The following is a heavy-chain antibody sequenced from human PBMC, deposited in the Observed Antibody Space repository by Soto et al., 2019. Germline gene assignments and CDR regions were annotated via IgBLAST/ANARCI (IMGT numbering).Heavy chain of an antibody. CDR2: ISGYNGNT. Sequence: ASLKVSCKRSASTFPRYGVSWVRQAPGQGLEWMGWISGYNGNTKEAHKFEGRVILTTDTAANTAHMELRSLTSNDTAVYYCARGSAYSTPWSFDSWGQGNLVTVSA. J-gene: IGHJ4*02. CDR1: ASTFPRYG. CDR3: ARGSAYSTPWSFDS. D-gene: IGHD2-8*01. V-gene: IGHV1-18*01.